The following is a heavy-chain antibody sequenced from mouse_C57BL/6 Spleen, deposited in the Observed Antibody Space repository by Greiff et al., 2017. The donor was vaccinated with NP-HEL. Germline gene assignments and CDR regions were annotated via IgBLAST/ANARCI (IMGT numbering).Heavy chain of an antibody. J-gene: IGHJ2*01. CDR3: ARLDPPDY. V-gene: IGHV1-26*01. CDR1: GYTFTDYY. CDR2: INPNNGGT. Sequence: EVQLQQSGPELVKPGASVKISCKASGYTFTDYYMNWVKQSHGKSLEWIGDINPNNGGTSYNQKFKGKATLTVDKSSSTAYMELRSLTSEDSAVYYCARLDPPDYWGQGTTLTVSS.